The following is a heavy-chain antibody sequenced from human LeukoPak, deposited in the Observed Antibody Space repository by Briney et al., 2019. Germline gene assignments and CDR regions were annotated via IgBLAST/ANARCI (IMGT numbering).Heavy chain of an antibody. V-gene: IGHV1-3*01. Sequence: KFQGRVTITRDTSASTAYMELSSLRSEDTAVYYCARDSYSPTRLNWFDPWGQGTLVTVSS. CDR3: ARDSYSPTRLNWFDP. J-gene: IGHJ5*02. D-gene: IGHD4-11*01.